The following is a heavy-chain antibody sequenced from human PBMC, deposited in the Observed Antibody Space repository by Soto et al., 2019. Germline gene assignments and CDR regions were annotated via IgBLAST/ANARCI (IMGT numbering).Heavy chain of an antibody. CDR1: GESISSGDHY. J-gene: IGHJ6*02. CDR3: ARDAGYCNSVSCYPYNMDV. D-gene: IGHD2-15*01. Sequence: PSETLSLTCTVSGESISSGDHYWSWVRQSPGEGLEWIGFIYYSGNTYYNPSLKSRVSMSVDTSNNQFSLKLNSVTAADTAVYYCARDAGYCNSVSCYPYNMDVWGQGPTVTVSS. V-gene: IGHV4-30-4*01. CDR2: IYYSGNT.